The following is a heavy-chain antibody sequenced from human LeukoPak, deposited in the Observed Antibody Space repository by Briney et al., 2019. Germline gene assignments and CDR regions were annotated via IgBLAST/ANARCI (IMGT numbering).Heavy chain of an antibody. CDR1: GYTFSNYG. D-gene: IGHD3-9*01. Sequence: ASVKVSCKASGYTFSNYGISWVRQAPGQGLEWVGWIRGDNGNTNYAQKFQGRVTMTTETSTSTAYMELGSLGSDETAVYYCARVDLLTGYYFFDYCGQGTLVTVSS. V-gene: IGHV1-18*01. J-gene: IGHJ4*02. CDR2: IRGDNGNT. CDR3: ARVDLLTGYYFFDY.